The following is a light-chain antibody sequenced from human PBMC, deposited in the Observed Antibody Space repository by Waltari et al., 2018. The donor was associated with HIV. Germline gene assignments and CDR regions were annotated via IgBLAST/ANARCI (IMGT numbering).Light chain of an antibody. V-gene: IGLV1-40*01. Sequence: QSVLTQPPSVSGAPGQRVTLSCTGSSSNIGAGSNVHCYHQLPGNAPKLLGYGDNNRPSGVPDRFSGSKAGTSASLAITGLQAEDEADYYCQSYDSSLSGLVFATGTKVTVL. J-gene: IGLJ1*01. CDR3: QSYDSSLSGLV. CDR2: GDN. CDR1: SSNIGAGSN.